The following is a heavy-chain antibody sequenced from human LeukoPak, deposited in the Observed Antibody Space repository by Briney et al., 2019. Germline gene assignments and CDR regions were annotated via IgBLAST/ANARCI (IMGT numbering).Heavy chain of an antibody. CDR1: GGSFSTYY. CDR3: ARVITVRGVIFDY. J-gene: IGHJ4*02. V-gene: IGHV4-59*01. Sequence: SETLSLTCTVSGGSFSTYYWSWIRQPPGKGLEWIGYIYYSGSTNYNPSLKSRVTMSVDTSKNQFSLTLSSVTAADTAVYYCARVITVRGVIFDYWGQGTLVTVSS. D-gene: IGHD3-16*01. CDR2: IYYSGST.